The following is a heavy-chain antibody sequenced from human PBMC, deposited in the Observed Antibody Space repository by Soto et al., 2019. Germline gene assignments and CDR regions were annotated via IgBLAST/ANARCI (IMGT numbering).Heavy chain of an antibody. CDR1: GFTFSSYG. J-gene: IGHJ4*02. Sequence: GGSLRLSCAASGFTFSSYGMHWVRQAPGKGLEWVAVIWYDGSNKYYADSVKGRFTISRDNSKNTLYLQMNSLRAEDTAVYYCARDSNYDSSGAFDYWGQGTLVTVSS. V-gene: IGHV3-33*01. CDR3: ARDSNYDSSGAFDY. CDR2: IWYDGSNK. D-gene: IGHD3-22*01.